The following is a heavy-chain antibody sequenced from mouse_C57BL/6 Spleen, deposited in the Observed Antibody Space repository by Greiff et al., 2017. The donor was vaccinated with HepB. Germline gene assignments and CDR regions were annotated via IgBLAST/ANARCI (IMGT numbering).Heavy chain of an antibody. V-gene: IGHV5-16*01. J-gene: IGHJ2*01. D-gene: IGHD1-1*01. Sequence: EVKLVESEGGLVQPGSSMKLSCTASGFTFSDYYMAWVRQVPEKGLEWVANINYDGSSTYYLDSLKSRFIISRDNAKNILYLQMSSLKSEDTATYYCARDTVVAGFDYWGQGTTLTVSS. CDR1: GFTFSDYY. CDR2: INYDGSST. CDR3: ARDTVVAGFDY.